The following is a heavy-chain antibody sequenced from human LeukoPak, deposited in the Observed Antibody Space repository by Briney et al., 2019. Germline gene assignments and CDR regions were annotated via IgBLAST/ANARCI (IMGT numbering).Heavy chain of an antibody. J-gene: IGHJ4*02. CDR1: GGSISSGGYY. Sequence: ASQTLSLTCTVSGGSISSGGYYWSWIRQHPGKGLEWIGYIYYSGSTYYNPSLKSRVTISVDTSKNQFSLKLSSVTAADTAVYYCARGVRIAVADPHLDYWGQGTLVTVSA. V-gene: IGHV4-31*03. CDR2: IYYSGST. CDR3: ARGVRIAVADPHLDY. D-gene: IGHD6-19*01.